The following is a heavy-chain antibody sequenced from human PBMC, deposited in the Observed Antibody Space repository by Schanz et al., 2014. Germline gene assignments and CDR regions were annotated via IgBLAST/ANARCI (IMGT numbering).Heavy chain of an antibody. J-gene: IGHJ4*02. Sequence: LVESGGGVVQPGRSLRLSCAASGFTFSSYGMHWVRQVPGKGLEWVAVVCYDGSKKYYADPVKGRFTTSRDNSKNTMYLQMNSLRAEDTAVYYCAKGQLLSYYFDYWGQGTLVTVSS. CDR1: GFTFSSYG. V-gene: IGHV3-33*06. D-gene: IGHD2-21*01. CDR3: AKGQLLSYYFDY. CDR2: VCYDGSKK.